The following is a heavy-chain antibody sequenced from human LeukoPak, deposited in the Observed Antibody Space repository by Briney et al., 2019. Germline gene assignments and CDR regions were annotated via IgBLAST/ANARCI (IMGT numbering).Heavy chain of an antibody. V-gene: IGHV3-30*02. CDR1: GFTFSSYG. Sequence: PGGSLRLSCAASGFTFSSYGMHWVRQAPGKGLEGVAFIRYDGSNKYYADSVKGRFTISRDNSKNTLYLQMNSLRAEDTAIYYCAKDAYYYDSSGNDAFDIWGQGTMVTVSS. CDR2: IRYDGSNK. J-gene: IGHJ3*02. CDR3: AKDAYYYDSSGNDAFDI. D-gene: IGHD3-22*01.